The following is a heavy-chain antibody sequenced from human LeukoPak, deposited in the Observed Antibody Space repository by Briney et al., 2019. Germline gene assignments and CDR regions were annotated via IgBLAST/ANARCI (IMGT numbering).Heavy chain of an antibody. Sequence: PGGSLRLSCAASGFTFSSYEMNWVRQAPGKGLEWVSYISSSGSTIYYADSVKGRFTISRDNAKNSLYLQMNSLRAEDTAVYYCASQGMYSSGWYTTVDYWGQGTLVTVSS. V-gene: IGHV3-48*03. CDR1: GFTFSSYE. D-gene: IGHD6-19*01. CDR2: ISSSGSTI. J-gene: IGHJ4*02. CDR3: ASQGMYSSGWYTTVDY.